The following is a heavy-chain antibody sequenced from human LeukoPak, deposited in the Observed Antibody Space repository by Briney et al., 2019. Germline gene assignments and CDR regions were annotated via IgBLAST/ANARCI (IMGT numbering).Heavy chain of an antibody. D-gene: IGHD6-6*01. CDR1: GGSISSYY. Sequence: SETLSLTCTVSGGSISSYYWSWIRQPPGKGLEWIGYIYYSGSTNYNPSLKSRVTILVDTSKNQFSLKLSSVTAADTAVYYCARLSSSFGSDFDYWGQGTLVTVSS. V-gene: IGHV4-59*01. J-gene: IGHJ4*02. CDR3: ARLSSSFGSDFDY. CDR2: IYYSGST.